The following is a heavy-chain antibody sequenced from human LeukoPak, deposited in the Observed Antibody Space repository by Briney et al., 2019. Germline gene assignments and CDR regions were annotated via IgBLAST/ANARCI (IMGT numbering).Heavy chain of an antibody. CDR3: ARGKGRIAAAGTRRWFDP. CDR2: INHSGST. D-gene: IGHD6-13*01. Sequence: SETLSLTCAVYGGSFSGYYWSWIRQPPGKGLEWIGEINHSGSTNYNPSLKSRVTISVDTSKNQFSLKLSSVTAADTAVYYCARGKGRIAAAGTRRWFDPWGQGTLVTVSS. CDR1: GGSFSGYY. V-gene: IGHV4-34*01. J-gene: IGHJ5*02.